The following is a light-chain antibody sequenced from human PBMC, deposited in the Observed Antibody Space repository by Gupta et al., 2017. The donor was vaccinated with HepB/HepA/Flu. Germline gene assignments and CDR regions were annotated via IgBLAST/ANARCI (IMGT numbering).Light chain of an antibody. CDR1: QRVSTY. Sequence: DIQMTQSPSSLSASVGDRVTITCRASQRVSTYLNWYQQKPGKVPKLLIFGSSTLQGGVPSRFSGSGSGTDFTLTISSRQPEDFATYYCQQSDSSLLTFGGGTKVEV. V-gene: IGKV1-39*01. CDR2: GSS. CDR3: QQSDSSLLT. J-gene: IGKJ4*01.